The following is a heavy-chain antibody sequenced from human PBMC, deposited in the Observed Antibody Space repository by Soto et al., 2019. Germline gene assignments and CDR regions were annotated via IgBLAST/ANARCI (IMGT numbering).Heavy chain of an antibody. D-gene: IGHD3-22*01. CDR3: ARGGFRAYVKDTYYYDSSGYRPFDY. CDR1: GGSFSGYY. CDR2: INHSGST. V-gene: IGHV4-34*01. Sequence: LSLTCAVYGGSFSGYYWSWIRQPPGKGLEWIGEINHSGSTNYNPSLKSRVTISVDTSKNQFSLKLSSVTAADTAVYYCARGGFRAYVKDTYYYDSSGYRPFDYWGQGTLVTVSS. J-gene: IGHJ4*02.